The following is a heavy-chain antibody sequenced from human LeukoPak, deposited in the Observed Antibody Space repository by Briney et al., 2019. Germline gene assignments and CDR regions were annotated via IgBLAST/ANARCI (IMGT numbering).Heavy chain of an antibody. D-gene: IGHD3-22*01. CDR3: AKNRGRGVPTYYYDSSGSSHFDL. V-gene: IGHV3-30*18. CDR1: GFTFSSYG. Sequence: GGSLRLSCAASGFTFSSYGMHWVRQAPGKGLEWVAVISYDGSNKYYADSVKGRFTISRDNSKNTLYLQMNSLRAEDTAVYYCAKNRGRGVPTYYYDSSGSSHFDLWGRGTLVTVSS. J-gene: IGHJ2*01. CDR2: ISYDGSNK.